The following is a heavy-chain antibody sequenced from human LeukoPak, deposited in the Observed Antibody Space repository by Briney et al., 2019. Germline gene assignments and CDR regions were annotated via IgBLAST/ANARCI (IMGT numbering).Heavy chain of an antibody. CDR1: GFTFGDYA. CDR2: IRSKAYGGTT. J-gene: IGHJ4*02. D-gene: IGHD3-10*01. CDR3: TRDRYGSGSYSRYFDY. V-gene: IGHV3-49*04. Sequence: GGSLRLSCTASGFTFGDYAMSWVRQAPGKGLEWVGFIRSKAYGGTTECAASVKGRFTISRDDSKSIAYLQMSSLKTEDTAVYYCTRDRYGSGSYSRYFDYWGQGTLVTVSS.